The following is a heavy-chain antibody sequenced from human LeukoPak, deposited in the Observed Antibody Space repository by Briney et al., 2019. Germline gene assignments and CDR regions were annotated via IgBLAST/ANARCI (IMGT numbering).Heavy chain of an antibody. Sequence: SETLSLTCTVSGGSISSYYWSWIRQPPGKGLEWFGYIYYSGSTNSNPSLKSRVTISVDTSKNQFSLKLSSVTAADTAVYYCARDSRGAACTNGVCYHSYYYYYMDVWGKGTTVTVSS. CDR1: GGSISSYY. V-gene: IGHV4-59*01. D-gene: IGHD2-8*01. CDR2: IYYSGST. J-gene: IGHJ6*03. CDR3: ARDSRGAACTNGVCYHSYYYYYMDV.